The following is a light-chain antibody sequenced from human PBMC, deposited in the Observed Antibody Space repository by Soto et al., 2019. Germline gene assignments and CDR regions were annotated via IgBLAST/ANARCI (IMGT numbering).Light chain of an antibody. V-gene: IGLV2-11*01. CDR3: LSYADTAYV. CDR2: EVS. Sequence: QSALTQPRSVSGSPGHSVTISCTGTSSDVGGYSYVSWYQQHPGQAPKLLIYEVSERPSGVPDRFSGSKSGNTAFLTVSGLQAEDEADYYCLSYADTAYVFGTGTKLTVL. CDR1: SSDVGGYSY. J-gene: IGLJ1*01.